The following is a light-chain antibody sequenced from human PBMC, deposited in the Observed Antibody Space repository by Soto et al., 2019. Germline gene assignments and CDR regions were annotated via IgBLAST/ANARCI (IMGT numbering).Light chain of an antibody. Sequence: EVVLTQSPDTLSLSPGETATLSCRASQSLKATYVAWYQQRPGQAPRLLIYGASFRATGIPARFSGRGSGTDFTLSISRLEPEDFAVYYCQHYNNWPFTFGQGTKVDIK. CDR1: QSLKATY. CDR3: QHYNNWPFT. CDR2: GAS. J-gene: IGKJ2*01. V-gene: IGKV3-20*01.